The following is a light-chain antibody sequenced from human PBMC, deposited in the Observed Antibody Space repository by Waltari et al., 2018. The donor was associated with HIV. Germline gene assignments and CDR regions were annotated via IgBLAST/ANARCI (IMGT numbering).Light chain of an antibody. CDR1: QTISRF. CDR3: QQGYLIPYT. V-gene: IGKV1-39*01. Sequence: DIQLTQSPSSLSASIGDTVNITCRASQTISRFLNWYQHKPGKAPNLLIYAGSTLHGGVPSRFSGSGSGTDFTLTISSLQPEDFASYFCQQGYLIPYTFGQGTKLEI. J-gene: IGKJ2*01. CDR2: AGS.